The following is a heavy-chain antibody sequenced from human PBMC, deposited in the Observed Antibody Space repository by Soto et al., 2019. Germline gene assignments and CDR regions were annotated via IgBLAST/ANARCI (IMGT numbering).Heavy chain of an antibody. V-gene: IGHV3-66*01. CDR3: ARDLTYHQKRVVITQLDAFDI. D-gene: IGHD3-22*01. Sequence: SLRLSCAASGFTVSSNYMSWVRQAPGKGLEWVSVIYSGGSTYYADSVKGRFTISRDNSKNTLYLQMNSLRAEDTAVYYCARDLTYHQKRVVITQLDAFDIWRQGTMVTVS. CDR2: IYSGGST. CDR1: GFTVSSNY. J-gene: IGHJ3*02.